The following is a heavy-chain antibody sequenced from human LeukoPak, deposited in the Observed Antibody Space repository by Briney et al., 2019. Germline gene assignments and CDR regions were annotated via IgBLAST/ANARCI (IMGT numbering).Heavy chain of an antibody. J-gene: IGHJ6*02. CDR3: AGDLYSGSWSLGGMDV. Sequence: PSETLSLTCSVSGGASISSYYWNWIRQSPGKGLEWIGLVSYSGYTTYNPSLTSRVSISIDTSKRQFSLELTSLTVADAAIYYCAGDLYSGSWSLGGMDVWGRGPPSSSP. CDR1: GGASISSYY. CDR2: VSYSGYT. D-gene: IGHD6-13*01. V-gene: IGHV4-59*01.